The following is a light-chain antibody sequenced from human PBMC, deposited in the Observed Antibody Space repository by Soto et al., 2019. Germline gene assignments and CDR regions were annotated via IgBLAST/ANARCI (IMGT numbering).Light chain of an antibody. CDR3: QQYNSWGT. Sequence: DIQMTQSPSTLSASVGDRVTITCRASQSISSWLAWYQQKPGKAPKLLIYKASSLESGVPSRFSGSGSGTEFTLTISSPQPDDFATYYCQQYNSWGTFGQGTKVDIK. CDR1: QSISSW. CDR2: KAS. J-gene: IGKJ1*01. V-gene: IGKV1-5*03.